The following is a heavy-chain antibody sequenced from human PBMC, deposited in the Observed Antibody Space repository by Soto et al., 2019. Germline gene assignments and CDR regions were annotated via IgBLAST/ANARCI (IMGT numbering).Heavy chain of an antibody. CDR1: GGSISSGGYY. D-gene: IGHD2-2*01. J-gene: IGHJ5*02. CDR2: IYYSGTT. CDR3: ARCSLVVVPAPGFDP. Sequence: PSETLSLTCTVSGGSISSGGYYWSWIRQHPGKGLEWIGYIYYSGTTYYNPSLKSRVTISVDTSKNQFSLKSSSVSAADTALYYCARCSLVVVPAPGFDPWGRGTLVTVS. V-gene: IGHV4-31*03.